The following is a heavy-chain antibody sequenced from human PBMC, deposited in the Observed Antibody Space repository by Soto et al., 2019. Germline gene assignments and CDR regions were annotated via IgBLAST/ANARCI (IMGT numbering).Heavy chain of an antibody. CDR1: GFTFSSYS. CDR2: ISSSSSTI. V-gene: IGHV3-48*01. J-gene: IGHJ6*03. CDR3: ARAIFYYYYYYMDV. Sequence: GGSLRLSCAASGFTFSSYSMNWVRQAPGKGLEWVSYISSSSSTIYYADSVKGRFTISRDNAKNSLYLQMNSLRAEDTAVYYCARAIFYYYYYYMDVWGKGTTVTVSS.